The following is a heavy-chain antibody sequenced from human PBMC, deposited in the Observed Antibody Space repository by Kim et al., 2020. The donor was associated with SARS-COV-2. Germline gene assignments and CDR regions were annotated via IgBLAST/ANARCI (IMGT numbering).Heavy chain of an antibody. D-gene: IGHD6-19*01. J-gene: IGHJ6*02. Sequence: GGSLRLSCAASGFTFSSYAMSWVRQAPGKGLEWVSAISCSGGSTYYADSVKGRFTISRDNSKNTLYLQMNSLRAEDTAVYYCATGAGGYDSRYRSGWYSYYCYYGRDVWGQGTTVTVSS. V-gene: IGHV3-23*01. CDR2: ISCSGGST. CDR3: ATGAGGYDSRYRSGWYSYYCYYGRDV. CDR1: GFTFSSYA.